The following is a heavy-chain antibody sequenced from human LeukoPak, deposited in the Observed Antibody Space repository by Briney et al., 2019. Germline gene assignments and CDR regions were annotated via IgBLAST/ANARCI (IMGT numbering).Heavy chain of an antibody. CDR2: IWYDGSNK. Sequence: GRSLRLSCAASGFTFSSYGMHWVRQAPGKGLEWVAVIWYDGSNKYYADSVKGRFTISRDNSKNTLYLQMNSLRAQDTELYYCAKGGGRSWADINYHFLRKGGLGQGTTVTVSS. J-gene: IGHJ6*02. D-gene: IGHD4-11*01. CDR1: GFTFSSYG. CDR3: AKGGGRSWADINYHFLRKGG. V-gene: IGHV3-33*06.